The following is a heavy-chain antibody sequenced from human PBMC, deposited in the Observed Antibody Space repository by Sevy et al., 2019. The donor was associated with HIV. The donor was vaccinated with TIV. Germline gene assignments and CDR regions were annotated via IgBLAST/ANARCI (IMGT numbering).Heavy chain of an antibody. CDR2: ISPKGGGT. J-gene: IGHJ4*02. Sequence: SVKVSCNPSGYTFTAYQMHWVRQAPGQGLEWLGRISPKGGGTKYAQNFSGRITLTRDTSIVTFYMELSNLTPDDTAVYYCAMDLSGDKITFFDFWGQGTLVTVSS. CDR1: GYTFTAYQ. CDR3: AMDLSGDKITFFDF. V-gene: IGHV1-2*06. D-gene: IGHD5-12*01.